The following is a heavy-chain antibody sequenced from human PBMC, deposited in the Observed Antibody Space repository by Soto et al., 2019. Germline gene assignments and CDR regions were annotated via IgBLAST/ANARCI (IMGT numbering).Heavy chain of an antibody. Sequence: GGSLRLSCAASGFTFSDYYVSWIRQAPGKGLEWVSYISSSGSIIYYADSVKGRFTISRDNAKNSLYLQMNSLRAEDTAVYYCAKRIAAADTHPYYYGMDVWGQGTTVTVSS. CDR2: ISSSGSII. CDR3: AKRIAAADTHPYYYGMDV. CDR1: GFTFSDYY. J-gene: IGHJ6*02. D-gene: IGHD6-13*01. V-gene: IGHV3-11*01.